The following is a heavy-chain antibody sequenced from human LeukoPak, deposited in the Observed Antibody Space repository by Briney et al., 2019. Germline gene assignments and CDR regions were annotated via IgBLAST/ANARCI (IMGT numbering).Heavy chain of an antibody. V-gene: IGHV1-69*13. CDR1: GGTFSSYA. Sequence: SVKVSCKASGGTFSSYAISWVRQAPGHGLEWMGGIIPIFGTANYAQKFQGRVTITADESTSTAYMELSSLRSEDTAVYYCARLPEYCSSTSCYRAWGQGTLVTVSS. J-gene: IGHJ5*02. CDR3: ARLPEYCSSTSCYRA. D-gene: IGHD2-2*02. CDR2: IIPIFGTA.